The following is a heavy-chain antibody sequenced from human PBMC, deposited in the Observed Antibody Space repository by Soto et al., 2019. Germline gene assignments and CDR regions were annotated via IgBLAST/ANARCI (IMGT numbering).Heavy chain of an antibody. D-gene: IGHD3-3*01. CDR3: ARGKIIGP. Sequence: ESLSLTCTVSGGSISSGPYSWGWIRQPPGEGLEWIGTFHYSESTYYNPSLESRVTISVDTSKNQFSLKLRSVTAADTAVYYCARGKIIGPWGQGTLVTVSS. J-gene: IGHJ5*02. CDR2: FHYSEST. CDR1: GGSISSGPYS. V-gene: IGHV4-39*07.